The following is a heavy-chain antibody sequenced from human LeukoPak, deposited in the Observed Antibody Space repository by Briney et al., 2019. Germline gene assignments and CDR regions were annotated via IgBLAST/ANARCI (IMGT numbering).Heavy chain of an antibody. CDR2: ISTSSSYI. CDR1: GFTFSSYS. J-gene: IGHJ6*02. V-gene: IGHV3-21*01. Sequence: GSLRLSCAASGFTFSSYSMNWVRQAPGKGLEWVSSISTSSSYIYYADSVKGRFTISRDNAKNSLYLQMHSLRAEDTAMYYCSREYSISSNYYGMDVWGQGTTVTVSS. CDR3: SREYSISSNYYGMDV. D-gene: IGHD6-6*01.